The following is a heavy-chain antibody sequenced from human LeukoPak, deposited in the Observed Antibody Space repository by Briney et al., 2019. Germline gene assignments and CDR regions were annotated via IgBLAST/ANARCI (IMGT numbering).Heavy chain of an antibody. J-gene: IGHJ6*03. CDR1: GYTFTSYD. V-gene: IGHV1-8*03. Sequence: GASVKVSCKASGYTFTSYDINWVRQATGQGLEWMGWMNPNSGNTGYARKFQGRVTITRNTSISTAYMELSSLRSEDTAVYYCARLAYSSSWYGNYYYYMDVWGKGTTVTVSS. CDR2: MNPNSGNT. CDR3: ARLAYSSSWYGNYYYYMDV. D-gene: IGHD6-13*01.